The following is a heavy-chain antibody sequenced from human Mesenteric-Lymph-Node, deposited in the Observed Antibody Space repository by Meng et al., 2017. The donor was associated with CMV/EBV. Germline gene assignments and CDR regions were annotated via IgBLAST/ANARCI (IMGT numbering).Heavy chain of an antibody. CDR3: AIYGSGTSYYFDY. V-gene: IGHV4-31*02. CDR1: GGSINSASYF. J-gene: IGHJ4*02. CDR2: IYYSGGT. Sequence: SGGSINSASYFWTWIRQHPGKGLEWIGYIYYSGGTHYNPSLKSRVTISADTSKNQFSLNLNSVTAADTAVYYCAIYGSGTSYYFDYWGQGTLVTVSS. D-gene: IGHD3-10*01.